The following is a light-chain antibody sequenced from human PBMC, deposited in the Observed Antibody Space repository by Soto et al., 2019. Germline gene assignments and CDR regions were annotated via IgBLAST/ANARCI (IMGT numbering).Light chain of an antibody. J-gene: IGKJ1*01. CDR1: QSISSY. V-gene: IGKV1-5*03. CDR2: RAS. CDR3: QQYKTYRT. Sequence: DIHMSQSPSSLSASVGYRFTITCRASQSISSYLNWYQQKPGKVPNLLIYRASILHSGVPSRFSGSGSGTEFTLTISTLQPDDSATYYCQQYKTYRTFGQGTKVDIK.